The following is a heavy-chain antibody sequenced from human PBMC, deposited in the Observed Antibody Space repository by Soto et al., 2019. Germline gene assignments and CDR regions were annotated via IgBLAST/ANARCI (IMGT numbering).Heavy chain of an antibody. D-gene: IGHD2-2*01. CDR1: GYTFTSYD. V-gene: IGHV1-8*01. Sequence: ASVKVSCKASGYTFTSYDINWVRQATGQGLEWMGWMNPNSGNTGYAQKFQGRVTISVDTSKNQFSLKLSSVTAADTAVYYCARGEERVAMPSGYWGQGTLVTVSS. J-gene: IGHJ4*02. CDR2: MNPNSGNT. CDR3: ARGEERVAMPSGY.